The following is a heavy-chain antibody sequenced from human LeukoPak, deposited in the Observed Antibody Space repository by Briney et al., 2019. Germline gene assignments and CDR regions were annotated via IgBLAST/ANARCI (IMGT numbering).Heavy chain of an antibody. D-gene: IGHD2-8*01. Sequence: ASVKVSCKASGYTFTDYYNHWVRQAPGQGLEWMGWINPNSGVTNYAQKFQDRVTMTRDTSISTAYMELSRLRSDETAVYYCARRDCPNGVCNSLSRLDPWGQGTLVTVSS. CDR3: ARRDCPNGVCNSLSRLDP. V-gene: IGHV1-2*02. J-gene: IGHJ5*02. CDR1: GYTFTDYY. CDR2: INPNSGVT.